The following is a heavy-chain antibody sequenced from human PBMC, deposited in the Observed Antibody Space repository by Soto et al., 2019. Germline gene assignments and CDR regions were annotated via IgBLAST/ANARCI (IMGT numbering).Heavy chain of an antibody. CDR3: ARAGITGTTGAAFDI. D-gene: IGHD1-7*01. CDR1: GFTFSSYA. Sequence: GGSLRLSCAASGFTFSSYAMHWVRQAPGKGLEWVTIISYDGSNKYYADSVKGRFTLSRDNSKNTLYLQMNSLRGDDTAVYYCARAGITGTTGAAFDIWGQGTMVTVSS. CDR2: ISYDGSNK. J-gene: IGHJ3*02. V-gene: IGHV3-30-3*01.